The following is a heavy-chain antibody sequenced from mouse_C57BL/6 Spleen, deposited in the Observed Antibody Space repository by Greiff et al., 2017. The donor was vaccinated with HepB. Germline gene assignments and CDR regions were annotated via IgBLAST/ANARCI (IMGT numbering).Heavy chain of an antibody. Sequence: EVQVVESGGGLVKPGGSLKLSCAASGFTFSSYTMSWVRQTPEKRLEWVATISGGGGNTYYPDSVKGRFTISRDNAKNTLYLQMSSLRSEDTALYYCARYYYGRYFDVWGTGTTVTVSS. CDR2: ISGGGGNT. J-gene: IGHJ1*03. CDR1: GFTFSSYT. D-gene: IGHD1-1*01. V-gene: IGHV5-9*01. CDR3: ARYYYGRYFDV.